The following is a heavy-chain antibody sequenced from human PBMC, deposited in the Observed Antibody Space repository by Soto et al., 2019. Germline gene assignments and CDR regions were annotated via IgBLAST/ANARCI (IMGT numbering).Heavy chain of an antibody. CDR2: IYPGDSDT. J-gene: IGHJ6*02. V-gene: IGHV5-51*01. Sequence: PGESLKISCKGSGYSFTSYWIGWVRQLPGKGLEWMGIIYPGDSDTRYSPSFQGQVTISADKSISTAYLQWSSLKASDTAMYYCARIVIEELYGIDVWGQGTTVTVSS. CDR3: ARIVIEELYGIDV. CDR1: GYSFTSYW. D-gene: IGHD3-10*01.